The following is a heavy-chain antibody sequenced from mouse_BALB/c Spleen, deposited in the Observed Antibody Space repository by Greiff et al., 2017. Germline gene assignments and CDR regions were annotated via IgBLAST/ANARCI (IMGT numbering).Heavy chain of an antibody. CDR2: INPGSGGT. CDR3: ARKGGYYYVPYYFDY. Sequence: QVQLQQSGAELVRPGTSVKVSCKASGYAFTNYLIEWVKQRPGQGLEWIGVINPGSGGTNYNEKFKGKATLTADKSSSTAYMQLSSLTSDDSAVYFCARKGGYYYVPYYFDYWGQGTLVTVSA. V-gene: IGHV1-54*01. D-gene: IGHD1-1*01. J-gene: IGHJ3*01. CDR1: GYAFTNYL.